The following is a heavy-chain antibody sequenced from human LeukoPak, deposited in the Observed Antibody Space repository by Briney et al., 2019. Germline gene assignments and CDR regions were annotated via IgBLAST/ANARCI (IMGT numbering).Heavy chain of an antibody. CDR2: IIPIFGTA. J-gene: IGHJ5*02. CDR3: ARDSSSWYNWNDDWFDP. V-gene: IGHV1-69*13. D-gene: IGHD1-20*01. Sequence: SVKVSCKASGGTFSSYAISWVRQAPGQGLEWMGGIIPIFGTANYAQKFQGRVTITADESTSTAYMELSGLRSEDTAVYYCARDSSSWYNWNDDWFDPWGQGTLVTVSS. CDR1: GGTFSSYA.